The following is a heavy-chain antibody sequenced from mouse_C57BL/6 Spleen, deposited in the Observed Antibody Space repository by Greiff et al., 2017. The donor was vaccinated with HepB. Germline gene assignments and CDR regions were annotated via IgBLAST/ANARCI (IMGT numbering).Heavy chain of an antibody. CDR3: ARGGITTVPRLYVVY. V-gene: IGHV14-3*01. CDR2: IDPANGNT. CDR1: GFNIKNTY. J-gene: IGHJ2*01. Sequence: EVQLQQSVAELVRPGASVKLSCTASGFNIKNTYMHWVKQRPEQGLEWIGRIDPANGNTKYAPKFQGKATITADTSSNTAYLQLSSLTSEDPAIYYCARGGITTVPRLYVVYWSQGTTLTVSS. D-gene: IGHD1-1*01.